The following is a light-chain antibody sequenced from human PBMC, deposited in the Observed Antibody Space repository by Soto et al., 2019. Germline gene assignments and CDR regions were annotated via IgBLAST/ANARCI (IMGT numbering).Light chain of an antibody. CDR2: WAS. Sequence: DIVMTQSPDSLAVSLGERATINCRSSQTVLYSSDNKNYLAWYQQRPGQPPKLLIYWASNRQSGVPDRFSGSGSGTDFTLPISSLQAEDVAVYYFQQYYSTPFTFGPGTKVDIK. CDR3: QQYYSTPFT. J-gene: IGKJ3*01. CDR1: QTVLYSSDNKNY. V-gene: IGKV4-1*01.